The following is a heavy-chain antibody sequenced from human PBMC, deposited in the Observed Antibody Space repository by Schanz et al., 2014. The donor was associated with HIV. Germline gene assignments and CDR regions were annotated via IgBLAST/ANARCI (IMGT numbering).Heavy chain of an antibody. CDR3: TRGRFLERGGMDV. V-gene: IGHV3-30*03. D-gene: IGHD3-3*01. Sequence: QVQLVESGGGVVQPGRSLRLSCAASGFTFDSYGMHWVRQAPGKGLEWVAVMSYDGTKKHYADSVKGRFMISRDNSNNTLYLQMNSLRAEDTAVYFCTRGRFLERGGMDVWGQGTAVTVSS. CDR2: MSYDGTKK. CDR1: GFTFDSYG. J-gene: IGHJ6*02.